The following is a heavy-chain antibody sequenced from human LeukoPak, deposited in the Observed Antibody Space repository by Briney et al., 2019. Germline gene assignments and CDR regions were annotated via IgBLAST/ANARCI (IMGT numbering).Heavy chain of an antibody. Sequence: PGESLKISCEASGYTFSNYWIGWVRQMPGKGLEWMGMIYPDDSNTIYSPSFQGQVTISADKSISTAHLQWSSLKASDTAMYYCARSRDSSGYYYLIWGRGTLVTVSS. V-gene: IGHV5-51*03. CDR3: ARSRDSSGYYYLI. D-gene: IGHD3-22*01. CDR1: GYTFSNYW. CDR2: IYPDDSNT. J-gene: IGHJ4*02.